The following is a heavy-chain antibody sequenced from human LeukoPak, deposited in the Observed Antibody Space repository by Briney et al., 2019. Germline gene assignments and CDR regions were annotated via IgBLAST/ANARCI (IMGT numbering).Heavy chain of an antibody. V-gene: IGHV1-18*01. Sequence: ASVKVSCKASGYTFTSYGISWVRQAPGQGLEWMGWISAYNGNTNYAQKLQGRVTMTTDTSTSTAYMELRSLRSDDTAVYYCARVFLGRAYGFEDYWGQGTLVTVSS. CDR3: ARVFLGRAYGFEDY. J-gene: IGHJ4*02. CDR2: ISAYNGNT. CDR1: GYTFTSYG. D-gene: IGHD3-16*01.